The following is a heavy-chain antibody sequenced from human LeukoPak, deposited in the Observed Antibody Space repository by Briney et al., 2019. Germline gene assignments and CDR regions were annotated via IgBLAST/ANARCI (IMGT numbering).Heavy chain of an antibody. CDR2: IYHSGST. CDR3: ARVRYYDFWSGYFDY. V-gene: IGHV4-30-2*01. J-gene: IGHJ4*02. D-gene: IGHD3-3*01. CDR1: GGSISSGGYY. Sequence: SETLSLTCTVSGGSISSGGYYWSWIRQPPGKGLEWIGYIYHSGSTYYNPSLKSRVTISVDRSKNQFSLKLSSVTAADTAVYYCARVRYYDFWSGYFDYWGQGTLVTVSS.